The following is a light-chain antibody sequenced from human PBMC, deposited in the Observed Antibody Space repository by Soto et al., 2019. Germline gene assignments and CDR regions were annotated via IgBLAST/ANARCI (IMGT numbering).Light chain of an antibody. CDR2: GAS. J-gene: IGKJ1*01. CDR3: QQYGTSRT. V-gene: IGKV3-20*01. Sequence: EIVLTQSPGTLSLSPGERATLSCRASQSVTSNYLAWYQQRPGLAPRLLIYGASTRTAGIPDRFTASGSGTDFTLTISRLEPEDFAVYYCQQYGTSRTFGQGTKVDIK. CDR1: QSVTSNY.